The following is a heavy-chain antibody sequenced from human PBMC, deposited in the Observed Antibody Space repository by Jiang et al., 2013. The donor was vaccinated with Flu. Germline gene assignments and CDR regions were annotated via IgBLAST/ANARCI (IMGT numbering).Heavy chain of an antibody. Sequence: VQLVESGADVKKPGASVKVSCKASGYTFTNYNIHWVRQAPGQGLEWLGIINPSIGTTIYAQKFQGRVAMTRDTSTSTVYMEMSRLRSEDTAVYYCARGVVISSNWFDPWGQGTLVTVSS. CDR2: INPSIGTT. V-gene: IGHV1-46*01. CDR3: ARGVVISSNWFDP. CDR1: GYTFTNYN. J-gene: IGHJ5*02. D-gene: IGHD3-3*01.